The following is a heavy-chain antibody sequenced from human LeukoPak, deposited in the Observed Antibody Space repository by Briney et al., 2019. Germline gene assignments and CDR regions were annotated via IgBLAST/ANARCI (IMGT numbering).Heavy chain of an antibody. V-gene: IGHV3-30*04. CDR3: AKAVYSSSWSIDY. Sequence: GGSLRLSCAASGFTFSDYAMHWVRLAPGKGLEWVAVISFDGNNKYYADSVKGRFTISRDNSKNTLYLQMNSLRAEDTAVYYCAKAVYSSSWSIDYWGQGTLVTVSS. CDR1: GFTFSDYA. D-gene: IGHD6-13*01. J-gene: IGHJ4*02. CDR2: ISFDGNNK.